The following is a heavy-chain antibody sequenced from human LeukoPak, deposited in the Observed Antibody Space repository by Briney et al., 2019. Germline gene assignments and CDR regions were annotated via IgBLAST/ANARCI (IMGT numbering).Heavy chain of an antibody. CDR3: ARLPFGVVDY. D-gene: IGHD3-3*01. CDR2: IYYSGST. Sequence: SETLSLTCTVSGGSISSSSYYWGWIRQPPGKGLEWTGSIYYSGSTYYNPSLKSRVTISVDTSKNQFSLKLSSVTAADTAVYYCARLPFGVVDYWGQGTLVTVSS. CDR1: GGSISSSSYY. V-gene: IGHV4-39*01. J-gene: IGHJ4*02.